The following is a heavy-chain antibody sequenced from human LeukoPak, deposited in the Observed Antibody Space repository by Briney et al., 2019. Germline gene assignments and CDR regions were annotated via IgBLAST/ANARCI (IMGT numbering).Heavy chain of an antibody. CDR2: IKEDGSEA. D-gene: IGHD3-16*01. J-gene: IGHJ4*02. CDR1: GFPFSGYW. V-gene: IGHV3-7*04. CDR3: ARGGANRFDY. Sequence: GGSLRLSCAASGFPFSGYWMTWVRQAPGRGLEWVATIKEDGSEAYFGDSVKGRFAISRDNAKNSLYLQMNSLRGEDTAGYYCARGGANRFDYWGQGTLVTVSS.